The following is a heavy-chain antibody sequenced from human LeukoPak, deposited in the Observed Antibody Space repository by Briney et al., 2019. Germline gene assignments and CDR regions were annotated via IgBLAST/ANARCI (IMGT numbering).Heavy chain of an antibody. Sequence: ASVKVSCKASGYTFTGYYMHWVRQAPGQGLEWMGWFNPNIGDTNYAQKFQGRVTMTRDTSISTAYMELSRLRFDDTAVYYCARMNSSRWYDFWGQGTLVTVPS. CDR2: FNPNIGDT. CDR3: ARMNSSRWYDF. D-gene: IGHD6-13*01. J-gene: IGHJ4*02. V-gene: IGHV1-2*02. CDR1: GYTFTGYY.